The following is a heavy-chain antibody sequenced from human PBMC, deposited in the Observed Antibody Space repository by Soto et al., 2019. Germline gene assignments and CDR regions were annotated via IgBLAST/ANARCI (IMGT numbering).Heavy chain of an antibody. Sequence: SVTMSVTSPVAGGSISSSSTYYWGWIRQPPGKGLEWIGSINYSGRTFHRPSLKSRVTISVDTSNNQFFLKLSSVTAADTAMYYCARHPGMDVWGQGTTVTVSS. V-gene: IGHV4-39*01. J-gene: IGHJ6*02. CDR1: GGSISSSSTYY. CDR2: INYSGRT. CDR3: ARHPGMDV.